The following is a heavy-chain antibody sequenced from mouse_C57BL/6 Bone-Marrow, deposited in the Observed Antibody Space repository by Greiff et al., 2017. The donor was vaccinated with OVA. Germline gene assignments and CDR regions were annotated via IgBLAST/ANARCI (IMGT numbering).Heavy chain of an antibody. CDR3: ARDLTVVATKYFDF. CDR1: GYTFTSYW. Sequence: VQLQQPGAELVKPGASVKMSCKASGYTFTSYWINWVKQRPGQGLEWIGDIYPGSGSTNYNEKFKSKATLTVDTSSSTAYMQLSSLTSEDSACYYCARDLTVVATKYFDFWGTGTTVTVSS. CDR2: IYPGSGST. D-gene: IGHD1-1*01. J-gene: IGHJ1*03. V-gene: IGHV1-55*01.